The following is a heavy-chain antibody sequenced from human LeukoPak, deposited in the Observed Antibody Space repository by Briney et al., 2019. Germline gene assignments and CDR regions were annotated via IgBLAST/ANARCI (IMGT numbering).Heavy chain of an antibody. V-gene: IGHV4-59*01. J-gene: IGHJ5*02. CDR2: IYYSGST. CDR1: GGSISSYY. D-gene: IGHD3-16*01. CDR3: ARDVYAGTLGWFDP. Sequence: SETLSLTCTVSGGSISSYYWSWIRQPPGKGLEWIGYIYYSGSTNYNPSLKSRVTISVDTSKNQISLKLSSVTAADTAVYYCARDVYAGTLGWFDPWGQGTLVTVSS.